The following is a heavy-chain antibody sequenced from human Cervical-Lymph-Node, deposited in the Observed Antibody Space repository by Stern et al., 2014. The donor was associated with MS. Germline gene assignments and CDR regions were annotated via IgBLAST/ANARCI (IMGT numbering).Heavy chain of an antibody. CDR1: GFSFSRYA. CDR3: ASAYSSSHYYFDY. V-gene: IGHV3-33*01. Sequence: QVQLVQSGGGVVQPGRSLRLSCAASGFSFSRYAMHWVRQAPGKGLEWVALIWYDGSNPYYADSVTGRSTISRDNFKNTLHLQMNSLRAEDTAVYYCASAYSSSHYYFDYWGQGTLVTVSS. CDR2: IWYDGSNP. J-gene: IGHJ4*02. D-gene: IGHD6-13*01.